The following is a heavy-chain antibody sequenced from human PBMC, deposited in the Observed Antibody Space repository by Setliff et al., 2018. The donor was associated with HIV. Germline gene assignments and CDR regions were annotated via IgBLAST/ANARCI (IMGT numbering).Heavy chain of an antibody. V-gene: IGHV4-4*02. D-gene: IGHD1-26*01. CDR2: IYHSGST. CDR3: ARSTVGAGASFP. CDR1: GGSISSSNW. J-gene: IGHJ5*02. Sequence: PSETLSLTCAVSGGSISSSNWWSWVRQPPGKGLEWIGEIYHSGSTNYNPPLNSRVTISLGTSKNQFSLRLTSLTAADTAIYYCARSTVGAGASFPWGRGILVTVSS.